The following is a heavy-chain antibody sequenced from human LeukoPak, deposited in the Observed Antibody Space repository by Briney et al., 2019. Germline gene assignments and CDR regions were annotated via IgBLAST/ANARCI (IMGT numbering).Heavy chain of an antibody. J-gene: IGHJ4*02. CDR1: GFTFNTSA. D-gene: IGHD5-12*01. V-gene: IGHV3-23*01. CDR2: ISGRTGGT. CDR3: AKGGNSGCDLIAI. Sequence: GGSLTLSCSVSGFTFNTSAVSWVRQPPGEGLEWVSAISGRTGGTYYADSVQGRFTISRDNSKSTLYLQKDSLIAENTGVYYCAKGGNSGCDLIAIWGQETLVTVSS.